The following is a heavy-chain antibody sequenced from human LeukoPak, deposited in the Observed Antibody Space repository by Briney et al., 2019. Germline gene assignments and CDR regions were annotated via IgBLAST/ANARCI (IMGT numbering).Heavy chain of an antibody. CDR3: ASTRPSFTVTSWGWFDP. CDR1: GYTFTSYG. CDR2: ISAYNGNT. V-gene: IGHV1-18*01. Sequence: GASVNLSCTASGYTFTSYGISWVRQAPGQGLEWMGWISAYNGNTNYAQKLQGRVTMTTDTSTSTAYMELRSLRSDDTAVYYCASTRPSFTVTSWGWFDPWGQGTLVTVSS. J-gene: IGHJ5*02. D-gene: IGHD4-17*01.